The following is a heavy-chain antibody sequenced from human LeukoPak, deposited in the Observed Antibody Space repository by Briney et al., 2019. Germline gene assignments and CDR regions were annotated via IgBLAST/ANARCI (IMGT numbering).Heavy chain of an antibody. V-gene: IGHV1-18*01. Sequence: ASVKVSCKASGYTFTSYGISWVRQAPGQGLEWMGWISAYNGNTNYAQKLQGRVTMTTDTSTSTAYMELRSLRSDDTAVYYCARDPSGYRTSYNWFDPWGQGTLVTVSS. CDR2: ISAYNGNT. CDR3: ARDPSGYRTSYNWFDP. J-gene: IGHJ5*02. D-gene: IGHD3-22*01. CDR1: GYTFTSYG.